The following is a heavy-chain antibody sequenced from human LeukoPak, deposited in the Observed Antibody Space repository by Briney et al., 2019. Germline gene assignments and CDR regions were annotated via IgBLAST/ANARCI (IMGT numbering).Heavy chain of an antibody. Sequence: PSETLSLTCAVSGYSISSGYYWGWIRQPPGKGLEWIGSIYHSGSTYYNPSLKSRVTTSADTSKNQFSLKLSSVTAADTAVYYCARESGSSDWFDPWGRGTLVTVSS. CDR1: GYSISSGYY. V-gene: IGHV4-38-2*02. CDR2: IYHSGST. D-gene: IGHD1-26*01. CDR3: ARESGSSDWFDP. J-gene: IGHJ5*02.